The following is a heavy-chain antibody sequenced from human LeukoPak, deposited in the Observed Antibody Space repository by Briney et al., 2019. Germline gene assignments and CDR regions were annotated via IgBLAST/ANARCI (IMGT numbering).Heavy chain of an antibody. CDR1: GFTFSSYW. Sequence: GGSLRLSCAASGFTFSSYWMHWVRQAPGKGLVWVSRINSDGSSTSYADSVKGRFTISRDNAKNTLYLQMNSLRAEDTAAYYCARGASFGVLDYWGQGTLVTVSS. J-gene: IGHJ4*02. CDR3: ARGASFGVLDY. V-gene: IGHV3-74*01. D-gene: IGHD3-10*01. CDR2: INSDGSST.